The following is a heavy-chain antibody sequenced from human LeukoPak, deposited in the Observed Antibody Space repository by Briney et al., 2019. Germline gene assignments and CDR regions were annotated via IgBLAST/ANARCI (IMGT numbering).Heavy chain of an antibody. CDR1: GGSISSYY. V-gene: IGHV4-59*01. Sequence: SETLSLTCTVSGGSISSYYWSWIRQPPGKGLEWIGYIYYSGSTNYNPSLKRRVTISVDTSKNQFSLKLSSVTDADTAVYYCARDSGYDYYYYYYMDVWGKGTTVTVSS. CDR3: ARDSGYDYYYYYYMDV. J-gene: IGHJ6*03. D-gene: IGHD5-12*01. CDR2: IYYSGST.